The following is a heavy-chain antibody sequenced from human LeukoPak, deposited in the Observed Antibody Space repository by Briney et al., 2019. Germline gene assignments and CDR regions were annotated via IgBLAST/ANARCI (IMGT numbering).Heavy chain of an antibody. CDR1: GGSVSDYY. J-gene: IGHJ4*01. Sequence: SETLSLTCTVSGGSVSDYYWSWIRQSPGKGLEWIGYIYYTGSSSYNPSLRSRVTISADTSKNQFSLKLSSVTAADTAAYYCASRKLGNDYWGQGTLVTVSS. CDR2: IYYTGSS. D-gene: IGHD7-27*01. CDR3: ASRKLGNDY. V-gene: IGHV4-59*02.